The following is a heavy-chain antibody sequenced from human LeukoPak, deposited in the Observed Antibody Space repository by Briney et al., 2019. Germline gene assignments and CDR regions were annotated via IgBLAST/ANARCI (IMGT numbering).Heavy chain of an antibody. CDR1: TFTFSSYA. Sequence: PGGSQRLSCAASTFTFSSYAMHWVRQAPGKGLEWVAVISYDGSNKYYADSVKGRVTISRDNSNNTLYLQMTSLRAEDTAVYYCAKDQVWIVVGSFDYWGQGTLVSVSS. J-gene: IGHJ4*02. D-gene: IGHD3-22*01. CDR2: ISYDGSNK. V-gene: IGHV3-30-3*01. CDR3: AKDQVWIVVGSFDY.